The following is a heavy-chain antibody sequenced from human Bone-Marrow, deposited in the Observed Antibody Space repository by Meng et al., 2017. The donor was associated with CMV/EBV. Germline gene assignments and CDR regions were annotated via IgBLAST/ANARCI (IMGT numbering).Heavy chain of an antibody. Sequence: KISCAASGFTFSSYAISWVRQAPGQGLEWMGGIIPILGIANYAQKFQGRVTITANKSTSTAYMELSSLRSEDTAVYYCARDGQSSSSYIVNDYWGQGTLVTVSS. V-gene: IGHV1-69*10. CDR2: IIPILGIA. D-gene: IGHD6-6*01. CDR3: ARDGQSSSSYIVNDY. J-gene: IGHJ4*02. CDR1: GFTFSSYA.